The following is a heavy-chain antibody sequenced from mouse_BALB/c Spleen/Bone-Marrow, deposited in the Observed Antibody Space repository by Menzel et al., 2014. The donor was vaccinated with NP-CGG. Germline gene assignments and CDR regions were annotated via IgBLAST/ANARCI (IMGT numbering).Heavy chain of an antibody. Sequence: QVQLQQPGAELMKAGASVKISCKATGYTFSSYWIEWVKQRPGHGLEWIGEILPGSGSTNYNEKFKGKATFTADTSSNTAYMQLSSLTSEDSAVYYCAREDYYGSSYGDYWGQGTTLTVSS. CDR1: GYTFSSYW. V-gene: IGHV1-9*01. J-gene: IGHJ2*01. CDR2: ILPGSGST. D-gene: IGHD1-1*01. CDR3: AREDYYGSSYGDY.